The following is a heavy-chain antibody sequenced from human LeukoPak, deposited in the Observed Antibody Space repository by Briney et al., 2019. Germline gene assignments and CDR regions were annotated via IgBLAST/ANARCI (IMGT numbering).Heavy chain of an antibody. CDR3: AGEGGPSSIVVVVAATLNAFDI. V-gene: IGHV4-39*07. D-gene: IGHD2-15*01. J-gene: IGHJ3*02. Sequence: PSETLSLTCTVSGGSISSSSYYWGWIRQPPGRGLEWIGSVYYTGSTYYNPSLKSRVTISVDTSKNQFSLKLSSVTAADTAVYYCAGEGGPSSIVVVVAATLNAFDIWGRGTMVTVSS. CDR2: VYYTGST. CDR1: GGSISSSSYY.